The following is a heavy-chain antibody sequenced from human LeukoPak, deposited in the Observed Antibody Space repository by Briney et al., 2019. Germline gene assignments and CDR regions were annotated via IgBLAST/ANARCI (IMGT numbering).Heavy chain of an antibody. D-gene: IGHD3-22*01. Sequence: SETLSLTSTVSGDSISSHLWSWIRQPAGKGLEWIGRIYTSGCTNYNPSLKGRVTMSLETSRKQLSLKLPSVDLADPPGYSCAREYYESSGYSLKYIQYWGQGTLVTVSS. V-gene: IGHV4-4*07. CDR1: GDSISSHL. J-gene: IGHJ1*01. CDR2: IYTSGCT. CDR3: AREYYESSGYSLKYIQY.